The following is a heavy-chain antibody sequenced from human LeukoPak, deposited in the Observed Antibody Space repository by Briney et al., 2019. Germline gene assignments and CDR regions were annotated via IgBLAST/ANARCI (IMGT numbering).Heavy chain of an antibody. V-gene: IGHV3-7*03. J-gene: IGHJ4*02. CDR3: ARDQYDTWSRRGNFDS. Sequence: GGSLRLSCAASGFSFSSYWMSWVRQAPGKGLEWVAIIKQDGSERYYVDSVKGRFTISRDNTKNSLYLQMNSLRAEDTAVFYCARDQYDTWSRRGNFDSWGQGTLVIVSS. CDR1: GFSFSSYW. D-gene: IGHD3-3*01. CDR2: IKQDGSER.